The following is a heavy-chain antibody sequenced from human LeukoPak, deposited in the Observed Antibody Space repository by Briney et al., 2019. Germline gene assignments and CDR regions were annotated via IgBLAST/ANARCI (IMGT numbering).Heavy chain of an antibody. CDR3: ARDGLDCSSTSCYYYYYYYMDV. Sequence: GSLRLSCAASGFTFSSYSMSWVRQAPGKGLEWVSSISSSSSYIYYADSVKGRFTISRDNAKNSLYLQMNSLRAEDTAVYYCARDGLDCSSTSCYYYYYYYMDVWGKGTTVTVSS. CDR1: GFTFSSYS. D-gene: IGHD2-2*01. V-gene: IGHV3-21*01. CDR2: ISSSSSYI. J-gene: IGHJ6*03.